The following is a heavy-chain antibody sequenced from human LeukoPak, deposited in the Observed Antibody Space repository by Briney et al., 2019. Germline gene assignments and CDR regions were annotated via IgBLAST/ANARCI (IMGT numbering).Heavy chain of an antibody. CDR2: ISWYSGSI. CDR1: GFTFDDYA. D-gene: IGHD3-22*01. V-gene: IGHV3-9*01. J-gene: IGHJ4*02. CDR3: AKAPSYYYDSSGYLFDY. Sequence: GGSLRLSCAASGFTFDDYAMHWVRQAPGKGLEWVSGISWYSGSIGYADSVKGRFTISRDNAKNSLYLQMNSLRAEDTALYYCAKAPSYYYDSSGYLFDYWGQGTLVTVSS.